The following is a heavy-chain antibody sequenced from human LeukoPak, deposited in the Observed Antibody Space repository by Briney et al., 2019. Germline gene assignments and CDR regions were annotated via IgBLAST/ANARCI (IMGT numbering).Heavy chain of an antibody. CDR3: VGGVGWLSDY. CDR2: IEKDGSEK. CDR1: GFSLSSYW. V-gene: IGHV3-7*04. J-gene: IGHJ4*02. D-gene: IGHD6-19*01. Sequence: GGSLRLSCAASGFSLSSYWMNWVRQAPGKGPEWVANIEKDGSEKNYVDSVKGPFTISRDNAKNLVYLQMNSLRAEDTAVYYCVGGVGWLSDYWGQGTLVTVSS.